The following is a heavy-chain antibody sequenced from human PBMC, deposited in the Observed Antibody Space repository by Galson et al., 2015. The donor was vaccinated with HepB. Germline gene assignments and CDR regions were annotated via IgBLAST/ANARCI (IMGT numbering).Heavy chain of an antibody. J-gene: IGHJ4*02. V-gene: IGHV1-46*03. CDR2: INPSGGST. CDR3: ARGMFFGGSSWSPFDY. Sequence: SVKVSCKASGYTFTSYYMHWVRQAPGQGLEWMGIINPSGGSTSYAQKFQGRVTMTRDTSTSTVYMELSSLRSEDTAVYYCARGMFFGGSSWSPFDYWGQGTLVTVSS. D-gene: IGHD6-13*01. CDR1: GYTFTSYY.